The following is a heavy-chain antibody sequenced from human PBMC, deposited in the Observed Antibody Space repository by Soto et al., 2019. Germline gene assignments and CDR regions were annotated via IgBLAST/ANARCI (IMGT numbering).Heavy chain of an antibody. CDR3: AREARGYGSGTLGFDL. Sequence: QAQLQESGPGLVKPSQTLSLTCTVSGGSLSRGGYYWNWIRQHPGKGLEWIGYTYFSGSTYYHPSLKRRVTISIDTSKNQFSLKLSSVTAADTAVYYCAREARGYGSGTLGFDLWGQGTLVTVSS. CDR1: GGSLSRGGYY. J-gene: IGHJ4*02. CDR2: TYFSGST. D-gene: IGHD3-10*01. V-gene: IGHV4-31*03.